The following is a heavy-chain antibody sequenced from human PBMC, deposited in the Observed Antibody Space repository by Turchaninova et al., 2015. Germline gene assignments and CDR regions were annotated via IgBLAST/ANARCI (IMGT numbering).Heavy chain of an antibody. D-gene: IGHD2-15*01. Sequence: GLVQPGRSLRLSCAASGFTFDDYAMHWVRQAPAKGLEWVSGISWNSGSIGYADSVKCRFTIARDNAKNSLYLQMNSLRAEDTALYYCAKDYCSGGSCYSHWFDPWGQGTLVTVSS. CDR1: GFTFDDYA. CDR2: ISWNSGSI. CDR3: AKDYCSGGSCYSHWFDP. V-gene: IGHV3-9*01. J-gene: IGHJ5*02.